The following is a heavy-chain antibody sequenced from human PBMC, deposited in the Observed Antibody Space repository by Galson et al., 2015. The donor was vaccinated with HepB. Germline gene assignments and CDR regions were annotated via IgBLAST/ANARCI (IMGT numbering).Heavy chain of an antibody. Sequence: SVKVSCKASEYTFTAYHIHWVRQDPVRGLVWMGRINPASGDTRFAQTFQGRVTLTRDTSIKTVYLELSGLTSDDTAVYFCAREYYYGSGRFYPWGQGTRITVSS. CDR2: INPASGDT. V-gene: IGHV1-2*06. CDR1: EYTFTAYH. CDR3: AREYYYGSGRFYP. D-gene: IGHD3-10*01. J-gene: IGHJ5*02.